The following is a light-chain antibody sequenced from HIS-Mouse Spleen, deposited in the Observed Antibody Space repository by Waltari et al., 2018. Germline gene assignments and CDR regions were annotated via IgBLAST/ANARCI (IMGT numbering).Light chain of an antibody. J-gene: IGLJ3*02. V-gene: IGLV2-23*01. CDR2: EGS. Sequence: QSALTQPASVSGSPGQSSPISCTGTSSDVGRYNLLSWYQQHPGKAPKLMIYEGSKRPSGVSNRFSGSKSGNTASLTISGLQAEDEADYYCCSYAGSSTLVFGGGTKLTVL. CDR1: SSDVGRYNL. CDR3: CSYAGSSTLV.